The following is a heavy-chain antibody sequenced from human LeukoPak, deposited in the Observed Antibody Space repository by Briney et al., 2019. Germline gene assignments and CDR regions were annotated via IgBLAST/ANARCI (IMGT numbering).Heavy chain of an antibody. V-gene: IGHV3-23*01. CDR2: ISGSGGST. CDR1: GFTFSSYA. J-gene: IGHJ4*02. D-gene: IGHD3-22*01. Sequence: GGSLRLSCAASGFTFSSYAMSWVRQAPGKGLEWVSAISGSGGSTYYADSVKGRFTISRDNSKNTLYLQMNSLRAEDTAVYYCARGDYYDSSGLLIPHDYWGQRTLVTVSP. CDR3: ARGDYYDSSGLLIPHDY.